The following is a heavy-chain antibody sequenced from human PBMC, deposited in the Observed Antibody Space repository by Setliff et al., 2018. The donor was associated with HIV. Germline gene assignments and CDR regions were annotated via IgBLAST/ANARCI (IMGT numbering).Heavy chain of an antibody. CDR1: GYSISSGYY. D-gene: IGHD3-22*01. J-gene: IGHJ4*02. Sequence: ETLSLTCAVSGYSISSGYYWGWIRQPPGKGLEWIGSIFHSAATNYNPSLKSRVTISIDTSEDQFSLKLSSVTAADTAMYFCARLGHYDSSGYYSALYFDSWGQGTLVTVSS. CDR3: ARLGHYDSSGYYSALYFDS. V-gene: IGHV4-38-2*01. CDR2: IFHSAAT.